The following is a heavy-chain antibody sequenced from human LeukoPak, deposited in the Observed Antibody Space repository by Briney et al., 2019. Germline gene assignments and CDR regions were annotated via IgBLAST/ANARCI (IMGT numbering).Heavy chain of an antibody. CDR2: INPNSGGT. CDR1: GYTFTGYY. D-gene: IGHD6-13*01. J-gene: IGHJ5*02. Sequence: ASVKVSCKASGYTFTGYYMHWVRQAPGQGLEWMRWINPNSGGTNYAQKFQGRVTMTRDTSISTAYMELSRLRSDDTAVYYCASPSYSSSWYGAWGQGTLVTVSS. CDR3: ASPSYSSSWYGA. V-gene: IGHV1-2*02.